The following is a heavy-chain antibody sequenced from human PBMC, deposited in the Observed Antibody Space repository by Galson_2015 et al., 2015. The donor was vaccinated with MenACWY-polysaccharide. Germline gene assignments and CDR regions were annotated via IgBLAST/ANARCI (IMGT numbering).Heavy chain of an antibody. CDR3: AREGWVGGLFLAK. CDR2: IKQDGSEK. CDR1: GFTFSNFW. V-gene: IGHV3-7*01. J-gene: IGHJ4*02. D-gene: IGHD3-16*01. Sequence: SLRLSCAASGFTFSNFWMSWVRQAPGKELEWVASIKQDGSEKYLVDSVKGRFTISRDNAENSLFLQMNSLRAEDRAVYYCAREGWVGGLFLAKGGQGPRVPVSP.